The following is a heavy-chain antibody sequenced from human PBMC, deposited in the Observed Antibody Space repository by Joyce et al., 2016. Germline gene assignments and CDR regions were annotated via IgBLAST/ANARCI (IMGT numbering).Heavy chain of an antibody. D-gene: IGHD6-19*01. J-gene: IGHJ4*02. CDR2: IYWDDDK. V-gene: IGHV2-5*02. Sequence: QITLKESGPTLVQPTQTLTLTCTVSGFSLSTSAVGVGWIRQPPGKALELLALIYWDDDKRYTPSLKNRLTIAKDTSKNQVVLTVTNLEAVDTATYFCARYSSGWTIFDSWGQGTLVIVSS. CDR1: GFSLSTSAVG. CDR3: ARYSSGWTIFDS.